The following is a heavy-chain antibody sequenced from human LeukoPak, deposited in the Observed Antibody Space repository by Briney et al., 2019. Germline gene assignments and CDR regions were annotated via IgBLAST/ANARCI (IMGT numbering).Heavy chain of an antibody. Sequence: SVKVSCKASGGTFSSYAIRYVSQAPGQGLEWMGGIIPIFGTANYAQKFQGRVTITADESTSTAYMELSSLRSEDTAVYYCARVYYDSHGYFPPYYYYYGMDVWGQGTTVTVSS. D-gene: IGHD3-22*01. CDR1: GGTFSSYA. J-gene: IGHJ6*02. V-gene: IGHV1-69*13. CDR3: ARVYYDSHGYFPPYYYYYGMDV. CDR2: IIPIFGTA.